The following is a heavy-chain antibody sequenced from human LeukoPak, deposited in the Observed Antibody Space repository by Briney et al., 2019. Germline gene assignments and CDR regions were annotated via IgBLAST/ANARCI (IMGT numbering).Heavy chain of an antibody. CDR2: IWYDGSNK. D-gene: IGHD1-14*01. Sequence: QSGGSLRLSCAASGFTFSSYGMHWVRQAPGKGLEWVAVIWYDGSNKYYADSVKGRFTISRDNSKNTLYLQMNSLRAEDTAVYYCARDSGHDYFDYWGQGTLVTVSS. J-gene: IGHJ4*02. CDR1: GFTFSSYG. CDR3: ARDSGHDYFDY. V-gene: IGHV3-33*01.